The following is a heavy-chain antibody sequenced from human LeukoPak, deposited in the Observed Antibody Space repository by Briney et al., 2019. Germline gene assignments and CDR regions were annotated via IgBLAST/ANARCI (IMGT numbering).Heavy chain of an antibody. CDR1: GFTFSSYE. D-gene: IGHD5-18*01. J-gene: IGHJ3*02. CDR3: ARAGGDTAVVFDAFDI. Sequence: GGSLRLSCAASGFTFSSYEMNWVRQAPGKGLEWVSYSSSSGTTIYYADSVKGRFTISRDNAKNSLYLQMNSLRADDTAVYYCARAGGDTAVVFDAFDIWDQGTMVTVSS. V-gene: IGHV3-48*03. CDR2: SSSSGTTI.